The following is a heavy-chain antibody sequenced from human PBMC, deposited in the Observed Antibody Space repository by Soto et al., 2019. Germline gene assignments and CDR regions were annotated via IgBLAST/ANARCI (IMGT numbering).Heavy chain of an antibody. CDR3: ARGSSWYNWFDP. D-gene: IGHD6-13*01. V-gene: IGHV1-8*01. CDR2: MNPNSGNT. CDR1: GYPFTSYD. Sequence: AXSVKVSCKASGYPFTSYDISWVRQATGQGLEWMGWMNPNSGNTGYAQKFQGRVTMTRNTSISTAYMELSSLRSEDTAVYYCARGSSWYNWFDPWGQRTLVTVSS. J-gene: IGHJ5*02.